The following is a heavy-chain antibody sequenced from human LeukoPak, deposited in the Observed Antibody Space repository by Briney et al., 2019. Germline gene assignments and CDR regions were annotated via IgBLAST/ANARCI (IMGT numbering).Heavy chain of an antibody. CDR1: GFTFDDYA. CDR2: ISWNSDSI. V-gene: IGHV3-9*01. Sequence: PPGGSLRLSCAASGFTFDDYAMRWVRQAPGKGLEWVSGISWNSDSIGYADSVKGRFTISRDNSRDTLYLQMNSLRAEDTAVYYCAKGYYDYVWGSYYFDYWGQGTLVTVSS. CDR3: AKGYYDYVWGSYYFDY. J-gene: IGHJ4*02. D-gene: IGHD3-16*01.